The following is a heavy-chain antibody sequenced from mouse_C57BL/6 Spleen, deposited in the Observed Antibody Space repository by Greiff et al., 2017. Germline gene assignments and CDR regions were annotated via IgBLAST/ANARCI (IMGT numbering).Heavy chain of an antibody. CDR3: ARQDYNNYYAMDY. CDR1: GFTFSDYY. V-gene: IGHV5-12*01. J-gene: IGHJ4*01. CDR2: ISNGGGST. Sequence: EVNLVESGGGLVQPGGSLKLSCAASGFTFSDYYMYWVRQTPEKRLEWVAYISNGGGSTYYPDTVKGRFTISRDNAKNTLYLQMSRLKSEDTAMYYCARQDYNNYYAMDYWGQGTSVTVSS. D-gene: IGHD2-5*01.